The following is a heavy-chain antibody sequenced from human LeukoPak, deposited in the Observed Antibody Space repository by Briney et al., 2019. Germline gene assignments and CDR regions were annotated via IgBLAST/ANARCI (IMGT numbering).Heavy chain of an antibody. Sequence: SVKVSRKASGGTFSSYAISWVRQAPGQGLEWMGRIIPILGIANYAQKFQGRVTITADKSTSTAYMELSSLRSEDTAVYYCARDRRRGEYYDILTGYFPSWGQGTLVTVSS. CDR2: IIPILGIA. V-gene: IGHV1-69*04. J-gene: IGHJ4*02. CDR1: GGTFSSYA. CDR3: ARDRRRGEYYDILTGYFPS. D-gene: IGHD3-9*01.